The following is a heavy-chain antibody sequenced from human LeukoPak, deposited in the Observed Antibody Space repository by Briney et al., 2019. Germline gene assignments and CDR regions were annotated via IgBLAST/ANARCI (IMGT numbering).Heavy chain of an antibody. D-gene: IGHD2-2*02. CDR1: GFTFTSYE. J-gene: IGHJ6*04. CDR3: ARDLGYCTSTSCYSLYGMDV. CDR2: INSSGSTI. Sequence: GGSLKLSCTASGFTFTSYEMNWVRQVPGKGLEWVSYINSSGSTIYYTESVKGRFTISRDNAKTALYLQMNSLKAEDTAVYYCARDLGYCTSTSCYSLYGMDVWGKGTTVTVSS. V-gene: IGHV3-48*03.